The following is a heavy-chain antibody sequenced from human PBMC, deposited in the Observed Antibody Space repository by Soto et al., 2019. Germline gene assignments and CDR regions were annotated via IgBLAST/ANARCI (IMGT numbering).Heavy chain of an antibody. CDR3: RTQWLD. CDR2: IKKKADGGTA. CDR1: GLIFSNAW. Sequence: KTGGSLRLSCAASGLIFSNAWMSWVRQAPGKGLEWVGLIKKKADGGTAVYAAPLKGRFTISRDDSKNTLYLEMSSLRTEDTAVYYCRTQWLDWGQGTLVTVSS. J-gene: IGHJ4*02. V-gene: IGHV3-15*01. D-gene: IGHD6-19*01.